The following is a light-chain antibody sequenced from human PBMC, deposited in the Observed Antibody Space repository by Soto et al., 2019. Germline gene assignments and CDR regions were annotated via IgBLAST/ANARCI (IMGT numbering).Light chain of an antibody. CDR3: QQYYNTPLT. Sequence: DIVMTQSPDSLAVSLGERATINCKSSQNVLYSSSNRNYVNWYQQKPGQPPKLLIYWASIRESGVPDRFSGSGSVTDFTLTISSLQAEDVAVYYCQQYYNTPLTFGGGTKVEI. CDR1: QNVLYSSSNRNY. J-gene: IGKJ4*01. CDR2: WAS. V-gene: IGKV4-1*01.